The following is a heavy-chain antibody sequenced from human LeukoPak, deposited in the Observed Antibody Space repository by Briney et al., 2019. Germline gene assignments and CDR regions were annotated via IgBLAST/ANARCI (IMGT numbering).Heavy chain of an antibody. D-gene: IGHD7-27*01. CDR2: IYYSGST. V-gene: IGHV4-59*12. J-gene: IGHJ3*02. Sequence: SETLSLTCTVSGGSISSYYWSWIRQPPGKGLEWIGYIYYSGSTNYNPSLKSRVTISVDTSKNQFSLKLSPVTAADTAVYYCARDLIWARGAFDIWGQGTMVTVSS. CDR1: GGSISSYY. CDR3: ARDLIWARGAFDI.